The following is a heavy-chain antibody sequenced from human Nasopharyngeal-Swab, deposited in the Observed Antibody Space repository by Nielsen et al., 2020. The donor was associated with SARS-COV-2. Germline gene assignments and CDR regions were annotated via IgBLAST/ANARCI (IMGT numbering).Heavy chain of an antibody. CDR1: GFTFSSYS. CDR2: ISSSSGYI. Sequence: GGSLRLSCAASGFTFSSYSMNWVRQAPGKGLEWVSSISSSSGYIYYADSVKGRFTISRDNAKNSLYLQMNSLRAEDTAVYYCASLLSITIFGDFDYWGQGTLVTVSS. J-gene: IGHJ4*02. D-gene: IGHD3-3*01. CDR3: ASLLSITIFGDFDY. V-gene: IGHV3-21*01.